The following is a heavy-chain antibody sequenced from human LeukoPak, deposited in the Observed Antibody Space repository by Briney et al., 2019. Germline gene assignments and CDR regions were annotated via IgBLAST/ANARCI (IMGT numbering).Heavy chain of an antibody. J-gene: IGHJ5*02. V-gene: IGHV3-53*05. Sequence: GGSLRLSCAASGFTVSGNYVNWVRQAPGKGLEWVSFTYTGGTTFYTDSVKGRFTVSRDNSKNTLYLQMNSLRAEDTAVYYCARDLMAAAGGPWGQGTLVTVSS. CDR2: TYTGGTT. CDR3: ARDLMAAAGGP. CDR1: GFTVSGNY. D-gene: IGHD6-13*01.